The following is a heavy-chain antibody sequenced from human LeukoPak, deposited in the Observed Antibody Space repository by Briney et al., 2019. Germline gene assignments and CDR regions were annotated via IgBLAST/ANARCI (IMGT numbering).Heavy chain of an antibody. CDR3: ARSNYYGSGRYWYFDL. D-gene: IGHD3-10*01. V-gene: IGHV1-2*02. Sequence: ASVKVSCKASGYTFTGYYMHWVRQAPGQGLEWMGWINPNSGGTNYAQKFQGRVTMTRDTSISTAYMELSRLRPDDTAVYYCARSNYYGSGRYWYFDLWGRGTLVTVSS. CDR1: GYTFTGYY. J-gene: IGHJ2*01. CDR2: INPNSGGT.